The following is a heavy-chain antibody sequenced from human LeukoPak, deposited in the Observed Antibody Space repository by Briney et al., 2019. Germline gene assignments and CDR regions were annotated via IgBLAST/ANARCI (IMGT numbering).Heavy chain of an antibody. D-gene: IGHD6-13*01. V-gene: IGHV4-30-4*01. CDR1: GGSISSGDYY. CDR2: IYYSGST. J-gene: IGHJ4*02. Sequence: SETLSLTCTVSGGSISSGDYYWSWIRQPPGKGLEWIGYIYYSGSTYYNPSLKSRVTISVDTSKNQFSLKLSSVTAADTAVYYCARPHLPAAGTIRFDYWGQGTLVTVSS. CDR3: ARPHLPAAGTIRFDY.